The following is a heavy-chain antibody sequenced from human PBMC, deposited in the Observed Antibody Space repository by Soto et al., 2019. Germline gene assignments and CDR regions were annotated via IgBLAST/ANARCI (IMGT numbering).Heavy chain of an antibody. Sequence: GGSLRLSCAASGFTFDDYAMHWVRQAPGKGLEWVSGISWNSGSITYADSVMGRFTISRDNAKNTLYPQKNSLRAEDTALYYCAKDDSGGYSGGLDYWGQGTLVTVSS. CDR3: AKDDSGGYSGGLDY. D-gene: IGHD1-26*01. CDR2: ISWNSGSI. V-gene: IGHV3-9*01. CDR1: GFTFDDYA. J-gene: IGHJ4*02.